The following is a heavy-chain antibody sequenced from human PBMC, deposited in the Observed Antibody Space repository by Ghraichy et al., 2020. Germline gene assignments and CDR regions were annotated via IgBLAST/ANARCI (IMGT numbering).Heavy chain of an antibody. V-gene: IGHV3-30*18. CDR1: GFTFSSYG. J-gene: IGHJ5*02. D-gene: IGHD6-6*01. CDR2: ISYDGSNK. CDR3: AKVSEPSSSSGIGWFDP. Sequence: SCAASGFTFSSYGMHWVRQAPGKGLEWVAVISYDGSNKYYADSVKGRFTISRDNSKNTLYLQMNSLRAEDTAVYYCAKVSEPSSSSGIGWFDPWGQGTLVTVSS.